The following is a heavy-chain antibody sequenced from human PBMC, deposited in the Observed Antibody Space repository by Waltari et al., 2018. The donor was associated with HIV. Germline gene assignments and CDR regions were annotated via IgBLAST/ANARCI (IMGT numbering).Heavy chain of an antibody. D-gene: IGHD3-9*01. J-gene: IGHJ3*01. CDR3: ATKVSDIDL. CDR1: GYTFSSSG. CDR2: ISASNGDR. V-gene: IGHV1-18*01. Sequence: ASGYTFSSSGISWVRQAPGQGLEWMGWISASNGDRNYQQKFQDRVTMTTDTSTRTAYMEVRSRRSDPTAVYYGATKVSDIDLWGQGTRGAVSS.